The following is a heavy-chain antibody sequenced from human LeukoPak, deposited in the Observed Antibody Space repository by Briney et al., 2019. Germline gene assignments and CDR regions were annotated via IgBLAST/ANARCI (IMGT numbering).Heavy chain of an antibody. CDR1: GFTFSSYG. Sequence: GGSLRLSCAASGFTFSSYGMSWVRQAPGKGLEWVSAISCSGGSTYYADSVKGRFTISRDNAKNSLYLQMNSLRAEDTAVYYCARARTTVTTASHKFPPRHFDYWGQGTLVTVSS. D-gene: IGHD4-17*01. CDR3: ARARTTVTTASHKFPPRHFDY. V-gene: IGHV3-23*01. CDR2: ISCSGGST. J-gene: IGHJ4*02.